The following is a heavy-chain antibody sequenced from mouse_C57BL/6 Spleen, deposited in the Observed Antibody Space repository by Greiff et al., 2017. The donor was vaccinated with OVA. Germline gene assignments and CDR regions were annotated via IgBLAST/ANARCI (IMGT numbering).Heavy chain of an antibody. CDR2: INPSSGYT. CDR1: GYTFTSYW. CDR3: ARYPFTWDVPWFAY. Sequence: VQLQQPGAELAKPGASVKLSCKASGYTFTSYWMHWVKQRPGQGLEWIGYINPSSGYTKYNQKFKEKATLTAYKSSSTAYLQLSSLTYEDSAVYYCARYPFTWDVPWFAYWGQGTLVTVSA. J-gene: IGHJ3*01. D-gene: IGHD4-1*01. V-gene: IGHV1-7*01.